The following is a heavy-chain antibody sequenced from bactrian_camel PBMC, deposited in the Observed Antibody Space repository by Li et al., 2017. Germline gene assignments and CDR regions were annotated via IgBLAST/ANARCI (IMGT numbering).Heavy chain of an antibody. Sequence: HVQLVESGGGLVQAGGSLRLSCTASGLSFDDYAMGWFRQAPGKEREGVSCISGSGSSTYYADSVKGRFTISRDNAKNTLYLQLNSLKTEDTAMYYCARRATVGSAYYIRQPYNYWGQGTQVTVS. D-gene: IGHD2*01. J-gene: IGHJ4*01. CDR3: ARRATVGSAYYIRQPYNY. CDR2: ISGSGSST. V-gene: IGHV3S61*01. CDR1: GLSFDDYA.